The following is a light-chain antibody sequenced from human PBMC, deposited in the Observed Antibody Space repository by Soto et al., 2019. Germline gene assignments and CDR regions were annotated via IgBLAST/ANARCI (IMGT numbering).Light chain of an antibody. CDR1: QTIMTY. J-gene: IGKJ4*01. Sequence: DIQMTQSPSSLSASVGDGVAITCRASQTIMTYLNWYQLKPGKPPRLLIYAASSLQSGVPSRFSARGSGTDFTLTISNLQPDDSATYFCQQASSFPLTFGGGTKVDIK. V-gene: IGKV1-39*01. CDR2: AAS. CDR3: QQASSFPLT.